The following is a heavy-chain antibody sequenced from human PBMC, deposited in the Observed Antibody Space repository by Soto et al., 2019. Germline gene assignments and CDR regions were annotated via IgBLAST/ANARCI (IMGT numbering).Heavy chain of an antibody. CDR1: GVSISSHDW. V-gene: IGHV4-4*02. CDR3: ATRDSGRFY. D-gene: IGHD6-13*01. Sequence: QVQLQESGPGLVKPSGTLSLTCAVSGVSISSHDWWTWVRQPPGQGLEWIGESHQSGNTNYNPSLESRVTISVDKSKNQSSLKLTSVTVADTAVYYCATRDSGRFYWGQGTLVTVSS. CDR2: SHQSGNT. J-gene: IGHJ4*02.